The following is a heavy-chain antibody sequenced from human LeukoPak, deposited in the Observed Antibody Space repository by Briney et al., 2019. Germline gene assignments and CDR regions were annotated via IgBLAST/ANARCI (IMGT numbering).Heavy chain of an antibody. J-gene: IGHJ4*02. CDR3: ARDVGYCTNGVCYIKEN. Sequence: ASVKVSCKASGYTSTGYYMHWVRQAPGQGLEWMGWINPNSGGTNYAQKFQGRVTMTRDTSISTAYMELSRLRSDDTAVYYCARDVGYCTNGVCYIKENWGQGTLVTVSS. V-gene: IGHV1-2*02. D-gene: IGHD2-8*01. CDR2: INPNSGGT. CDR1: GYTSTGYY.